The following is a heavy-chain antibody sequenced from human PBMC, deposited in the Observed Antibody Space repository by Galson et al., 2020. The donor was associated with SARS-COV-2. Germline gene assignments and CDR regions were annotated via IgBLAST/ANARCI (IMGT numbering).Heavy chain of an antibody. Sequence: SETLSLTCTVSGGSISSYYWSWIRQPPGQGLEWLGYIYYSGSTNYNPSLKSRVTISVDTSKNQFSLKLSSVTAADTAVYYCARLCGGDCSYYYYYYMDVWGKGTTVTVSS. CDR2: IYYSGST. CDR3: ARLCGGDCSYYYYYYMDV. CDR1: GGSISSYY. J-gene: IGHJ6*03. D-gene: IGHD2-21*01. V-gene: IGHV4-59*01.